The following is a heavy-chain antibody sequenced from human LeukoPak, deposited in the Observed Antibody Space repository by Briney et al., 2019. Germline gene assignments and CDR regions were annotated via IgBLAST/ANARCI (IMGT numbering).Heavy chain of an antibody. J-gene: IGHJ4*02. Sequence: GGSLIPSCAAPGFTFRDYYMSGSRPAPGKGLGWGSYISSSGSTIYYADSVKGRLTISRDNARNSLYLQMNSLSAEDTAVYYCARESKYYYDSSGYYDYWGQGTLVTVSS. D-gene: IGHD3-22*01. V-gene: IGHV3-11*04. CDR1: GFTFRDYY. CDR3: ARESKYYYDSSGYYDY. CDR2: ISSSGSTI.